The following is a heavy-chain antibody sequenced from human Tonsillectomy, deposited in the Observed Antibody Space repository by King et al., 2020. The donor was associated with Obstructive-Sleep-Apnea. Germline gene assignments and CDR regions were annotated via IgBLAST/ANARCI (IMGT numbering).Heavy chain of an antibody. CDR3: ARHLISGSSPRFDY. J-gene: IGHJ4*02. CDR2: IYPGDSDT. CDR1: GYSFATYW. Sequence: QLVQSGAEVKKPGESLKISCKGSGYSFATYWIGWVRQMPGKGLEWMGIIYPGDSDTRYSPSFQGQVTIPADKPISTAFLQGSSLKASDTAMYYCARHLISGSSPRFDYWGQGTLVTVSS. V-gene: IGHV5-51*01. D-gene: IGHD3-10*01.